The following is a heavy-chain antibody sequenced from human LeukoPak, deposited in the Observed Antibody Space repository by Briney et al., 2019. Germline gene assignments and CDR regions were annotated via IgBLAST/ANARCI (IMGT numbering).Heavy chain of an antibody. CDR1: GYTFTSYD. D-gene: IGHD6-13*01. J-gene: IGHJ6*03. CDR3: ARDSSYSSSRTYHYYYYMDV. V-gene: IGHV1-8*01. Sequence: GASVKVSCKASGYTFTSYDINWVRQATGQGLEWMGWMNPNSGNTGYAQKFQGRVTMTRNTSISTAYMELSSLRSEDTAVYYCARDSSYSSSRTYHYYYYMDVWGKGTTVTISS. CDR2: MNPNSGNT.